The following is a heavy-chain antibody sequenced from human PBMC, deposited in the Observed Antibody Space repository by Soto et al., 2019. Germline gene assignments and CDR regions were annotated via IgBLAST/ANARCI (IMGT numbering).Heavy chain of an antibody. V-gene: IGHV4-31*03. Sequence: SEALSLTCTVSGGSISSVGYYWSWIRQHPGKGLEWIGYIDYSGSTYYNPSLKSRVTISVDTSKNQFSLKLSSVTAADTAVYYCARRGSSSDWFDPWGQGTRVTVSS. CDR2: IDYSGST. J-gene: IGHJ5*02. D-gene: IGHD6-6*01. CDR3: ARRGSSSDWFDP. CDR1: GGSISSVGYY.